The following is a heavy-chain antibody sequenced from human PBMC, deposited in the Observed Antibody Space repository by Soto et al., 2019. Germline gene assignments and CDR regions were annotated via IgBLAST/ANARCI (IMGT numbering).Heavy chain of an antibody. V-gene: IGHV1-69*02. CDR3: ARSPYDYIWGSYRFDWYFDL. CDR1: GGTFSSYT. CDR2: IIPILGIA. Sequence: QVQLVQSGAEVKKPGSSVKVSCKASGGTFSSYTISWVRQAPGQGLEWVGRIIPILGIANYAQKFQGRVTITADKSTSTAYMELSSLRSEDTAVYYCARSPYDYIWGSYRFDWYFDLWGRGTLVTVSS. D-gene: IGHD3-16*02. J-gene: IGHJ2*01.